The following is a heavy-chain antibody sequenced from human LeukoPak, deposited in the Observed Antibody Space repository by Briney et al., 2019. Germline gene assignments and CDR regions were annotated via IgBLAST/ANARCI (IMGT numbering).Heavy chain of an antibody. CDR3: AKPQAGIVVVPAAIEEVD. CDR1: GFTFSSYG. J-gene: IGHJ4*02. V-gene: IGHV3-30*18. CDR2: ISYDGSNK. D-gene: IGHD2-2*01. Sequence: PGGSLRLSCAASGFTFSSYGMHWVRQAPGKGLEWVAVISYDGSNKYYADSVKGRFTISRDNSKNTLYLQMNSLRAEDTAVYYCAKPQAGIVVVPAAIEEVDWGQGTLVTVSS.